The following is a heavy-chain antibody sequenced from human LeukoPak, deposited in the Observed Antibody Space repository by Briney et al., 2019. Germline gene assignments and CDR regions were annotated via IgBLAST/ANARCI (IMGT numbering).Heavy chain of an antibody. CDR2: IYHSGST. J-gene: IGHJ6*03. D-gene: IGHD3-10*01. Sequence: ASGTLSLTCAVSGGSISSSNWWSWVRQPPGKGLEWIGEIYHSGSTNYNPSLKSRVTISVDKSKNQFSLKLSSVTAADTAVYYCARAGGGSGRRNYYYYYYMDVWGKGTTVTISS. CDR3: ARAGGGSGRRNYYYYYYMDV. V-gene: IGHV4-4*02. CDR1: GGSISSSNW.